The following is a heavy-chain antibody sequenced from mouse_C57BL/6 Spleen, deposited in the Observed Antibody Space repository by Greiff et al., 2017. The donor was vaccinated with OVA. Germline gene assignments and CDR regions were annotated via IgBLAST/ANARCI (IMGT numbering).Heavy chain of an antibody. CDR3: ARDPLDY. CDR2: ISDGGSYT. CDR1: GFTFSSYA. Sequence: EVMLVESGGGLVKPGGSLKLSCAASGFTFSSYAMSWVRQTPEKRLEWVATISDGGSYTYYPDNVKGRFTISRDNAKNNLYLQMSHLKSEDTAMYYCARDPLDYWGQGTTLTVSS. J-gene: IGHJ2*01. V-gene: IGHV5-4*01.